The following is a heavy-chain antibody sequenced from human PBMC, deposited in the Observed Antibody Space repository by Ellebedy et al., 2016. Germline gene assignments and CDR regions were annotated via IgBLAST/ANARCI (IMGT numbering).Heavy chain of an antibody. CDR2: ISYDGSNK. CDR3: ARDGGWLQTEEYFEY. D-gene: IGHD5-24*01. Sequence: GESLKISCAASGFTFSSFAMHWVRQAPGKGLEWVAVISYDGSNKYYADSVKGRFTISRDNSKNTLYLQMNSLRAEDTAVYYCARDGGWLQTEEYFEYWGQGTLVTVSS. J-gene: IGHJ4*02. V-gene: IGHV3-30*04. CDR1: GFTFSSFA.